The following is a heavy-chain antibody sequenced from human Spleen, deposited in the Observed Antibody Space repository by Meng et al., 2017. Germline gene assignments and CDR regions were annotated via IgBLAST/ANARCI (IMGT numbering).Heavy chain of an antibody. Sequence: SETLSLTCAVYGGSFSGYYWSWIRQPPEKGLEWIGEINHSGSTKYNPSLKSRVTISVDTPKNQFSLKLSSVTAADTAVYYCVRIQRFMVRGVIGSNYYYGMDVWGQGTTVTVSS. CDR2: INHSGST. CDR1: GGSFSGYY. CDR3: VRIQRFMVRGVIGSNYYYGMDV. D-gene: IGHD3-10*01. J-gene: IGHJ6*02. V-gene: IGHV4-34*01.